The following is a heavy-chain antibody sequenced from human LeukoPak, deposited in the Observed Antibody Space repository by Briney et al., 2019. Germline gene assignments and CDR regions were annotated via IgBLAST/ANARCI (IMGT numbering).Heavy chain of an antibody. V-gene: IGHV4-59*01. CDR2: IYYSGST. CDR1: GGSISSYY. D-gene: IGHD2-15*01. CDR3: ARSVVVAANYYYGMDV. J-gene: IGHJ6*02. Sequence: SETLSLTCTVSGGSISSYYWSWIRQPRGKGLEWIGYIYYSGSTNYNPSLKSRVTISVDTSKNQFSLKLSSVTAADTAVYYCARSVVVAANYYYGMDVWGQGTTVTVSS.